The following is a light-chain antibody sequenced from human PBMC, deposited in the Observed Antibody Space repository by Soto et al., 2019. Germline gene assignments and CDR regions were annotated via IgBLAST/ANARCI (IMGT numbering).Light chain of an antibody. CDR1: QSVSSSY. CDR2: GAS. Sequence: EVVLTQSPGTLSLSPGGRATLSCRASQSVSSSYLAWYQQKPCQAPRLLIYGASSRATGIPDRFSGSGSGTDFTLTISRLEPEDFAVYYCQQSGSSSGWTFGQGTKVEIK. J-gene: IGKJ1*01. CDR3: QQSGSSSGWT. V-gene: IGKV3-20*01.